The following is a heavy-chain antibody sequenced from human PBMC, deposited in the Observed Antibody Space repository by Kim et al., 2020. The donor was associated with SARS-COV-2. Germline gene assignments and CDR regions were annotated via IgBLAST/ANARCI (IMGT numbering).Heavy chain of an antibody. D-gene: IGHD6-6*01. CDR2: ISSSSTI. V-gene: IGHV3-48*02. CDR1: GFTFSSYS. Sequence: GGSLRLSCAASGFTFSSYSMNWVRQAPGKGLEWVSYISSSSTIYYADSVKGRFTISRDNAKNSLYLQMNSLRDEDTAVYYCAGPSNAFDIWGQGTMVTVSS. CDR3: AGPSNAFDI. J-gene: IGHJ3*02.